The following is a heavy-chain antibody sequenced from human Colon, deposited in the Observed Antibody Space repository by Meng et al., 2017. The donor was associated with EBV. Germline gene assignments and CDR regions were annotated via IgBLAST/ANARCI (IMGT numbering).Heavy chain of an antibody. D-gene: IGHD3-10*01. CDR1: GFTFTNSH. CDR3: TDVGGDMI. CDR2: IKRASDGGTT. V-gene: IGHV3-15*01. J-gene: IGHJ4*02. Sequence: VQLVGLGGGLVKPGESLRLSFAASGFTFTNSHMTWVRQAPGKGLEWVGRIKRASDGGTTDYAAPVKGRFTISRDDSKSTVYLQMNSLKSEDTGVYYCTDVGGDMIWGQGTLVTVSS.